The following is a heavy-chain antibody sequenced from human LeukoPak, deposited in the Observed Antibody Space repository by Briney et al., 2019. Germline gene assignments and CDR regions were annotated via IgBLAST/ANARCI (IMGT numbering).Heavy chain of an antibody. Sequence: GGSLRLSCAASGFSFSASWMHWVRQVPGKGLEWVSRINSDGSSTNYGDSVKGRFTISRDNAKNTLYLQMNSLRAEDTAVYYCARGGGVIPSTLFDYWGQGTLVTVSS. CDR1: GFSFSASW. D-gene: IGHD3-16*02. CDR2: INSDGSST. V-gene: IGHV3-74*01. CDR3: ARGGGVIPSTLFDY. J-gene: IGHJ4*02.